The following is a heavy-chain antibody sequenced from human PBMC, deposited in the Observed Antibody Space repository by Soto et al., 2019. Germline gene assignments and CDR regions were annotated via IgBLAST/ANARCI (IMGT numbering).Heavy chain of an antibody. D-gene: IGHD4-17*01. Sequence: EVQLVESGGGLVQPGGSLRLSCAASGFTFSSYSMNWVRQAPGKGLEWVSYISSSSSTIYYADSVKGRFTISRDNAKNSLYLQMNSLRAEDTAVYYCARDSLFPRYGYYLPNWFDPWGQGTLVTVSS. CDR2: ISSSSSTI. CDR1: GFTFSSYS. CDR3: ARDSLFPRYGYYLPNWFDP. J-gene: IGHJ5*02. V-gene: IGHV3-48*01.